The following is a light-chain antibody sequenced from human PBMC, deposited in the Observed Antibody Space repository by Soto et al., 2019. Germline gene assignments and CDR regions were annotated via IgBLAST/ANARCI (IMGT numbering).Light chain of an antibody. V-gene: IGKV1-5*01. CDR2: DAS. Sequence: DIQMTQSPSTLSASVGDRVTITCRASQSISSWLAWYQQKPGKAPKLLIYDASSLESGVPSRFSGSGSGTEFPPTISSLQPDDFATYYCQHLGTVGQGTKVEIK. CDR1: QSISSW. J-gene: IGKJ1*01. CDR3: QHLGT.